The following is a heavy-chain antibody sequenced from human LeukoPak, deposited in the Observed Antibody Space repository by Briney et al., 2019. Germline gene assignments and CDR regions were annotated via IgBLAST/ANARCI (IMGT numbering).Heavy chain of an antibody. CDR3: AREATV. CDR2: IYTSGFT. V-gene: IGHV4-61*09. J-gene: IGHJ4*02. Sequence: PPETLSLTCTVSGGSISSGSYYWSWIRQPARKGLEWIGHIYTSGFTSYNPSLKSRVTISVDTSKNQFSLKLTSVTAADTAVYYCAREATVWGQGTLVTVSS. D-gene: IGHD4-17*01. CDR1: GGSISSGSYY.